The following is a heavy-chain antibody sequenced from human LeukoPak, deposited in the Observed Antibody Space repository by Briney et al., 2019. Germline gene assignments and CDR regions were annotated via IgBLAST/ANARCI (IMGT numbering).Heavy chain of an antibody. D-gene: IGHD4-23*01. J-gene: IGHJ4*02. Sequence: SVKVSCKASGGTFSSYAISWARQAPGRGLEWMGGITPMFGIAKYAQKFQGRVTISAVESMSTVHMEVSSLRSEDTAKYYCARGWLADSTVVTPYNYWGQGTVVTVSS. V-gene: IGHV1-69*13. CDR3: ARGWLADSTVVTPYNY. CDR2: ITPMFGIA. CDR1: GGTFSSYA.